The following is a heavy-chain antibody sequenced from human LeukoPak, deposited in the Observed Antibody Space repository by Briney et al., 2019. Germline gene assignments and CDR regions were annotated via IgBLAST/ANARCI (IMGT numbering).Heavy chain of an antibody. CDR1: GYTFTSYY. J-gene: IGHJ4*02. Sequence: ASVKVSCKASGYTFTSYYMHWVRQAPGQGLEWMGCINPSSGGTNYAQKFQGRVTMTRDTSISTAYMELSRLSSDDTAVYYCARDYSSSWYLFLSARQPSDYWGQGTLVTVSS. CDR2: INPSSGGT. V-gene: IGHV1-2*02. D-gene: IGHD6-13*01. CDR3: ARDYSSSWYLFLSARQPSDY.